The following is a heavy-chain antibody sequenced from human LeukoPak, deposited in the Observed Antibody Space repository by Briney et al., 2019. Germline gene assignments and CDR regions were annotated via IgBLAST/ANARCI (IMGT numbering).Heavy chain of an antibody. CDR1: GFTLSSYS. V-gene: IGHV3-21*01. J-gene: IGHJ5*02. D-gene: IGHD3-9*01. CDR2: ISSSSSYI. CDR3: ARDNDILTGYYPYNWFDP. Sequence: PGGSLRLSCAASGFTLSSYSMNWVRQAPGKGLEWVSSISSSSSYIYYADSVKGRFTISRDNAKNSLYLQMNSLRAEDTAVYYCARDNDILTGYYPYNWFDPWGQGTLVTVSS.